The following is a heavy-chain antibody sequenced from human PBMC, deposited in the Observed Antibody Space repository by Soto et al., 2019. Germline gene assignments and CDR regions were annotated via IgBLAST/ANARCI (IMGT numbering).Heavy chain of an antibody. D-gene: IGHD3-22*01. CDR3: ARARDSSGYYLKVGALWDY. Sequence: ASVKVSCKASGYTLSSYGISWVRQAPVQGLEWMGWISGYNGNTNYNTNYAQKFQGRVTMTTDTSTSTAYMELRSLRSDDAAVYYCARARDSSGYYLKVGALWDYWGQGTLVTVSS. CDR2: ISGYNGNT. V-gene: IGHV1-18*01. CDR1: GYTLSSYG. J-gene: IGHJ4*02.